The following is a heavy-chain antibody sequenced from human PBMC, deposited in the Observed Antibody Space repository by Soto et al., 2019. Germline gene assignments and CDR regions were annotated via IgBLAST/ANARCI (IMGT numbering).Heavy chain of an antibody. Sequence: SVKVSCKASVDTLTSYYMHCVRQAPGQGLEWMGWINPNSGGTNYAQKFQGRVTMTRDTSISTAYMELSRLRSDDTAVYYCAKTYYDFWSGYYDYWGQGTLVTASS. D-gene: IGHD3-3*01. CDR1: VDTLTSYY. J-gene: IGHJ4*02. CDR2: INPNSGGT. CDR3: AKTYYDFWSGYYDY. V-gene: IGHV1-2*02.